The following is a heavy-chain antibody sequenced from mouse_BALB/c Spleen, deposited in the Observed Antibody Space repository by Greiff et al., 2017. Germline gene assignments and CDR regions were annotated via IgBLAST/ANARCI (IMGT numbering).Heavy chain of an antibody. D-gene: IGHD2-2*01. CDR2: IYPGNGDT. J-gene: IGHJ1*01. CDR1: GYTFTSYN. V-gene: IGHV1-12*01. CDR3: AREGYYRYFDV. Sequence: LQQSGAELVKPGASVKMSCKASGYTFTSYNMHWVKQTPGQGLEWIGAIYPGNGDTSYNQKFKGKATLTADKSSSTAYMQLSSLTSEDSAVYYCAREGYYRYFDVWGAGTTVTVSS.